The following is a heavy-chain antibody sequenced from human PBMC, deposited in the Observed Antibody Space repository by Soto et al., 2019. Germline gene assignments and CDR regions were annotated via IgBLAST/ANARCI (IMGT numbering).Heavy chain of an antibody. V-gene: IGHV3-74*01. CDR2: INSDGSST. D-gene: IGHD3-10*01. CDR1: GFTFSSYW. Sequence: GGSLRLSCAASGFTFSSYWMHWVRQAPGKGLVWVSRINSDGSSTSYADSVKGRFTISRDNAKNTLYLQMNSLRAEDTAVYYCARGFGEFGHDAFDIWGQGTMVTVSS. J-gene: IGHJ3*02. CDR3: ARGFGEFGHDAFDI.